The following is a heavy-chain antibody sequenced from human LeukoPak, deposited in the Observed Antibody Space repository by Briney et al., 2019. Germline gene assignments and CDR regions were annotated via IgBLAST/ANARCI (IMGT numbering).Heavy chain of an antibody. CDR2: IDWDDDK. CDR3: ARIYESTILDY. J-gene: IGHJ4*02. V-gene: IGHV2-70*11. CDR1: GFSPSTRGMC. D-gene: IGHD3-22*01. Sequence: SGPALVKPTQPLTPTCTFSGFSPSTRGMCVSWIRQPPGKVLEWLARIDWDDDKYYSTSLKTRLTISKDTSKNQVVLTMTNMDPVDTATYSCARIYESTILDYWGQGTLVTVSS.